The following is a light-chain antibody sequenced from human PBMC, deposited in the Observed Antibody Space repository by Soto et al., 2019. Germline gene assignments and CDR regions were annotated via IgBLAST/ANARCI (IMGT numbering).Light chain of an antibody. CDR3: SSYAGGNNLV. Sequence: QSALTQPPSASGSPGQSLTISCTGTSSDVGAQNYVSWYQQNPGKAPKLMLYDVNKRPSGVPDRFSGSKSGNTASLTVAGLQAEDEADYYCSSYAGGNNLVFGGGTKLTVL. J-gene: IGLJ3*02. CDR1: SSDVGAQNY. V-gene: IGLV2-8*01. CDR2: DVN.